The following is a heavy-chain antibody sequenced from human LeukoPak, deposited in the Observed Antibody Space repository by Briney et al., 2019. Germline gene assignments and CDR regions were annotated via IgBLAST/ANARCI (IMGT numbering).Heavy chain of an antibody. CDR2: VSGTGTT. Sequence: PGGSLRLSCAASGFTFSSYWMTWVRQAPGKGLEWVSAVSGTGTTYHADSVRGRFIISRDNSKNTLYLQMNSLRAEDTAAYYCAKMQGYFDYWGQGTLVTVSS. CDR1: GFTFSSYW. J-gene: IGHJ4*02. CDR3: AKMQGYFDY. V-gene: IGHV3-23*01.